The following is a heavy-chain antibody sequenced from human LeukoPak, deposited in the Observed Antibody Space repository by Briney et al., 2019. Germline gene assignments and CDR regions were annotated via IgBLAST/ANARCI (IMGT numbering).Heavy chain of an antibody. Sequence: ASVKVSCKASGYTFTGYYMHWVRQAPGQGLEWMGWINPNSGGTNYAQKFQGRVTMTRDTSISTAYMELSRLRSDDTAVYYCARVCSSTSCYQGVIWGQGTLVTVSS. CDR3: ARVCSSTSCYQGVI. V-gene: IGHV1-2*02. CDR1: GYTFTGYY. D-gene: IGHD2-2*01. J-gene: IGHJ4*02. CDR2: INPNSGGT.